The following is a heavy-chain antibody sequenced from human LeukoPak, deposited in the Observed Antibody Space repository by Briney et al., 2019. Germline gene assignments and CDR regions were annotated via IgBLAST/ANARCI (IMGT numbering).Heavy chain of an antibody. J-gene: IGHJ4*02. CDR1: AFIFSGHW. CDR2: IISSSSYI. CDR3: AREGPDY. Sequence: GGSLRLSCEGSAFIFSGHWMNWVRQAPGKGLEWVSSIISSSSYIYYADSVKGRFTISRDNAKNSLYLQMNSLRAEDTAMYFCAREGPDYWGQGTLVIVSS. V-gene: IGHV3-21*01.